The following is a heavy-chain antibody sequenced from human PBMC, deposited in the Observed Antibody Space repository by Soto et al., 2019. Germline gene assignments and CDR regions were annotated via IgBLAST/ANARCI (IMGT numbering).Heavy chain of an antibody. CDR1: GFTFSTYG. J-gene: IGHJ4*02. V-gene: IGHV3-30*02. D-gene: IGHD3-22*01. Sequence: GGSLRLSCAASGFTFSTYGMHWVRQAPGKGLEWVAFIQYHGINKDYADSVKGRFTISRDNSRNTLYLQMNSLRAEDTAVYYCARGLDYDSSGYYLDFWGQGALVTVSS. CDR3: ARGLDYDSSGYYLDF. CDR2: IQYHGINK.